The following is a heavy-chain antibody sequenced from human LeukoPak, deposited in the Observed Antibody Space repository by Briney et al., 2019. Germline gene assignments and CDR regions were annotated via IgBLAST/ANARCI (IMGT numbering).Heavy chain of an antibody. D-gene: IGHD5-18*01. Sequence: PGRSLRLSCAASGFTFSSYAMHWVRQAPGKGLEWVAVISYEGSNKYYADSVKGRFTISRDNSKNTLYLQMNSLRAEDTAVYYCAREGDTAMTAGYYYYMDVWGKGTTVPVSS. CDR2: ISYEGSNK. CDR1: GFTFSSYA. J-gene: IGHJ6*03. CDR3: AREGDTAMTAGYYYYMDV. V-gene: IGHV3-30*04.